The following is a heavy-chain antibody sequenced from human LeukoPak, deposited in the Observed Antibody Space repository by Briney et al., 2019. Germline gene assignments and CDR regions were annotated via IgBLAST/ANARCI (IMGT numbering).Heavy chain of an antibody. Sequence: SETLSLTCTVYGESFSGYYWSWIRQPPGKGLEWIGEINQSGSTNYNPSLESRVTISVDMSKTQFSLKLSSVTAADTAVYYCARGLRRVTTTPFDHWGQGTLVTVSP. V-gene: IGHV4-34*01. D-gene: IGHD4-17*01. J-gene: IGHJ4*02. CDR3: ARGLRRVTTTPFDH. CDR1: GESFSGYY. CDR2: INQSGST.